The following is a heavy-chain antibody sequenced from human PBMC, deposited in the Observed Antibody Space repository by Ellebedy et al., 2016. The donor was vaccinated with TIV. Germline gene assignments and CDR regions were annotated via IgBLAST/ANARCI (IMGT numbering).Heavy chain of an antibody. V-gene: IGHV3-9*01. CDR2: ISWNSGSI. Sequence: SLKISXAASGFTFDDYAMHWVRQAPGKGLEWVSGISWNSGSIGYADSVKGRFTISRDNAKNSLYLQMNSLRAEDTALYYCAKGRYSSGGANDYWGQGTLVTVSS. J-gene: IGHJ4*02. D-gene: IGHD6-19*01. CDR3: AKGRYSSGGANDY. CDR1: GFTFDDYA.